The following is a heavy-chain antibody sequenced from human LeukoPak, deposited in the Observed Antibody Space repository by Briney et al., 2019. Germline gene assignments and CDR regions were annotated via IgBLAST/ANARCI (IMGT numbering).Heavy chain of an antibody. V-gene: IGHV3-30*01. Sequence: GRSLRLSCAASGLTFSSYAMHWVRQAPGKGLEWVAVISYDGSNKYYADSVKGRFTISRDNSKNTLYLQMNSLRAEDTAVYYCARAATYCGGDCYNFFDYWGQGTLVTVSS. CDR1: GLTFSSYA. CDR2: ISYDGSNK. CDR3: ARAATYCGGDCYNFFDY. D-gene: IGHD2-21*02. J-gene: IGHJ4*02.